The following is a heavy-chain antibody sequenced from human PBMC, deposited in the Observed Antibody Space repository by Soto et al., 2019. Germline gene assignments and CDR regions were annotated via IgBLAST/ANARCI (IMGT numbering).Heavy chain of an antibody. V-gene: IGHV5-51*01. Sequence: PGESLKISCKGSGYSFSIYSIAWVRRMPGKGLEWMGIFNPADSQTRYSPSFEGQVTFSTDRSITTAYLHWGSLKASDTGMYYCARASNYLNWFPEAFDIWGQGTMVTVSS. J-gene: IGHJ3*02. CDR3: ARASNYLNWFPEAFDI. CDR1: GYSFSIYS. D-gene: IGHD3-10*01. CDR2: FNPADSQT.